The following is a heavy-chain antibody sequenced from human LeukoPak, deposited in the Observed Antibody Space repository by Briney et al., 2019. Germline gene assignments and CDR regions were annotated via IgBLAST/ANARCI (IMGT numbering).Heavy chain of an antibody. CDR3: AKDMFRCSSGDAFDI. Sequence: GGSLRLSCAASGFTFSSYGMHWVRQAPGKGLEWVAVISYDGSNKYYADSVKGRFTISRDNSKNTLYLQMNSLRAEDTAVYYCAKDMFRCSSGDAFDIWGQGTMVTVSS. J-gene: IGHJ3*02. CDR2: ISYDGSNK. D-gene: IGHD6-19*01. V-gene: IGHV3-30*18. CDR1: GFTFSSYG.